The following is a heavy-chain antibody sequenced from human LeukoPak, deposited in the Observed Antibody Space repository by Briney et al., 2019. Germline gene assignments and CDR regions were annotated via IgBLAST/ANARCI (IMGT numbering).Heavy chain of an antibody. V-gene: IGHV3-23*01. J-gene: IGHJ4*02. CDR1: GFTFSSYA. D-gene: IGHD3-3*01. Sequence: PGGSLRLSCAASGFTFSSYAMSWVRQAPGKGLEWVSTISGSGGSTNYADSVKGRFTISRDNSKNTLYLQMNSLRAEDTAVYYCANANVLRFLEWLGSPDYWGQGTLVTVSS. CDR3: ANANVLRFLEWLGSPDY. CDR2: ISGSGGST.